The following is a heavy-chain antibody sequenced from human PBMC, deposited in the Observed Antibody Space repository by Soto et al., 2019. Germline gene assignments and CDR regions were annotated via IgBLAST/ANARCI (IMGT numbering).Heavy chain of an antibody. CDR2: INPYSGNT. D-gene: IGHD5-12*01. Sequence: QVQLVQSGAEVKKPGASMKVSCKTSGYTFSSHGISWVRQAPGQGLEWMGWINPYSGNTHFAQNPRGRVTLTKDTPTSTAYRELRSLTFDDTAMYYCARGMDRGYIHDFDYWGRGTLVPVSS. V-gene: IGHV1-18*04. CDR3: ARGMDRGYIHDFDY. J-gene: IGHJ4*02. CDR1: GYTFSSHG.